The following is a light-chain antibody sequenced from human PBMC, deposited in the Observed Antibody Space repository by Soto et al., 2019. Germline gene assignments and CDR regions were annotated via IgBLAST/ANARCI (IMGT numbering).Light chain of an antibody. CDR1: QNVRSY. V-gene: IGKV1-39*01. CDR2: ETS. CDR3: QQTFSLPRT. J-gene: IGKJ1*01. Sequence: DTQMTQSPSSLSASVGDRVTITCRASQNVRSYVNWYQQKPGKAPNVLIDETSTLQDGVPSRFSGDGYGTDFSLISSSLHPEDFATYYCQQTFSLPRTFGQGTKVEI.